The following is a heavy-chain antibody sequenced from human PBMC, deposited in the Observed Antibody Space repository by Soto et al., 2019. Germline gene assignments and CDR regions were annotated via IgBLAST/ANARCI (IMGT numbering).Heavy chain of an antibody. V-gene: IGHV4-30-2*01. CDR1: GTSITFGGYS. Sequence: PSETLSLICTVSGTSITFGGYSWSWIRRTPGKGLEWIGYINHLETTFYNPSFESRLTLSIDRAKNQFSLKLHSMSAADRAVYFCARGGGSDSFDYWGQGILVTVSS. CDR3: ARGGGSDSFDY. J-gene: IGHJ4*02. CDR2: INHLETT. D-gene: IGHD1-26*01.